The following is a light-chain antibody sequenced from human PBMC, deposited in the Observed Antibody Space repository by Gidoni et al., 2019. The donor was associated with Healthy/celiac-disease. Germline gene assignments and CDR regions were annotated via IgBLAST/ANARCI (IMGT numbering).Light chain of an antibody. Sequence: DIQMTQSPSSLSASVGDRVTITCRASQSISSYLNWSQQKPGKAPKLLIYAASSLQSGVPSRFSGSGSGTDFTLTISSLQPEDFATYYCQQSYSTPHRITFGQGTRLEIK. V-gene: IGKV1-39*01. CDR2: AAS. CDR3: QQSYSTPHRIT. J-gene: IGKJ5*01. CDR1: QSISSY.